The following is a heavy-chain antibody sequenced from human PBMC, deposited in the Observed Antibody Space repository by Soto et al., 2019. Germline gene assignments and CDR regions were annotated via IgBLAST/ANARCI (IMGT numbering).Heavy chain of an antibody. CDR1: GDTFTDYY. CDR3: ARSIVVVTALDY. V-gene: IGHV1-46*01. Sequence: ASVKVSCKACGDTFTDYYIHWGRQAPGQGLEWMGTVNPSGGHTTYAQHFLGRVTMTRDTSTSTLYMELTSLTSDDTAIYYCARSIVVVTALDYWGQGTLVTVS. CDR2: VNPSGGHT. D-gene: IGHD2-21*02. J-gene: IGHJ4*02.